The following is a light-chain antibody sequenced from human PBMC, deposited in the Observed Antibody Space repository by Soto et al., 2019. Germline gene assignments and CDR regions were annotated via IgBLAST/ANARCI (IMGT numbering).Light chain of an antibody. V-gene: IGLV2-14*01. Sequence: QSALTQPASVSGSPGQSITISCTGTSSDVGGYNYVSWYQQHPGKAPKLMIYDVSNRPSGVSNRFSGSKSGNTASLTISGIQAEDEAYYYFSLYTSTSTYVFGTGTKLTVL. CDR3: SLYTSTSTYV. CDR2: DVS. J-gene: IGLJ1*01. CDR1: SSDVGGYNY.